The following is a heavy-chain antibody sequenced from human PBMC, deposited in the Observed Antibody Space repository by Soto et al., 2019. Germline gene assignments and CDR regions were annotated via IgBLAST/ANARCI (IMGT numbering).Heavy chain of an antibody. J-gene: IGHJ4*02. D-gene: IGHD6-19*01. CDR3: VKDGGWSLAVAGLLAY. CDR1: GSTFSSDD. CDR2: ISDSGGST. Sequence: EVHLLEYGGGLVQPGGSLRLSCVVSGSTFSSDDMSWVRQAPGRGLEWVSGISDSGGSTYYADSVKGRFTISRDNAKNTLYLQMKSLRVEDTALYYCVKDGGWSLAVAGLLAYWGPGTQVTVSS. V-gene: IGHV3-23*01.